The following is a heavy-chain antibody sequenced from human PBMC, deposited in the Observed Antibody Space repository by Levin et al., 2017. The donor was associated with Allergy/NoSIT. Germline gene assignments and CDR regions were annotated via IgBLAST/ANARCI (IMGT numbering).Heavy chain of an antibody. CDR1: GGSFSGSY. Sequence: PSETLSLTCTVYGGSFSGSYWSWIRQPPGKGLEWIGEMNDSGSINCNPSLKSRVTISVDTSKNQFSLKLSSVTAADTAVYYCRGEYSYGRDYWGQGTLVTVSS. J-gene: IGHJ4*02. CDR2: MNDSGSI. D-gene: IGHD5-18*01. V-gene: IGHV4-34*01. CDR3: RGEYSYGRDY.